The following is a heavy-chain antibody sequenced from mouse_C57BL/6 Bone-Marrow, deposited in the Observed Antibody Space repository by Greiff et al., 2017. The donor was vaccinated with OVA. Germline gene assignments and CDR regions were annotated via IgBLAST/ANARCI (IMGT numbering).Heavy chain of an antibody. V-gene: IGHV1-15*01. J-gene: IGHJ2*01. Sequence: VQLQQSGAELVRPGASVTLSCKASGYTFTDYEMHWVKQTPVHGLEWIGAIDPETGGTAYNQKFKGKAILTADKSSSTAYMELRSLTSEDSAVYYCTRPGSSFYFDYWGKGTTLTVSS. D-gene: IGHD1-1*01. CDR2: IDPETGGT. CDR1: GYTFTDYE. CDR3: TRPGSSFYFDY.